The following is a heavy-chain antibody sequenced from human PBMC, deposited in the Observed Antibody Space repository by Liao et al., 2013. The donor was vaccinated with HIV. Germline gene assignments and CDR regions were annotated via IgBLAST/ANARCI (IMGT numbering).Heavy chain of an antibody. CDR1: GDSISSHY. CDR2: ISANGNT. CDR3: ARHSLAPGHLGQNAFDI. J-gene: IGHJ3*02. Sequence: QVQLQESGPGLIKPSETLSLTCTVSGDSISSHYWSWIRQPAEKGPEWIGRISANGNTNYNPSLKSRLIMSLDTSKNQFSLNLTSVTAADTALYYCARHSLAPGHLGQNAFDIWAKGQGSPSLQ. D-gene: IGHD1-26*01. V-gene: IGHV4-4*07.